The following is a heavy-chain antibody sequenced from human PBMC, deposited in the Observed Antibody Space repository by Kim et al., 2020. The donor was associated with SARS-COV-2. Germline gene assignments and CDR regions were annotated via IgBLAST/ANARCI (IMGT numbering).Heavy chain of an antibody. Sequence: SETLSLTCTVSGGSISSGGYYWSWIRQHPGKGLEWIGYIYYSGSTYYNPSLKSRVTISVDTSKNQFSLKLSSVTAADTAVYYCARGSIVCTNGVCYKPPGNFDYWGQGTLVTVSS. J-gene: IGHJ4*02. CDR2: IYYSGST. V-gene: IGHV4-31*03. CDR3: ARGSIVCTNGVCYKPPGNFDY. CDR1: GGSISSGGYY. D-gene: IGHD2-8*01.